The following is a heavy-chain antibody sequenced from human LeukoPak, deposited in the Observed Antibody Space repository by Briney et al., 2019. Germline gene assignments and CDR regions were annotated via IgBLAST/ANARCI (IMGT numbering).Heavy chain of an antibody. CDR2: VDNDGSGT. J-gene: IGHJ4*02. D-gene: IGHD5-18*01. CDR3: ARSQRGYSYGEQ. Sequence: GGSLRLPCAASGFTFSTYWMHWVRHAPGKGLVWLSRVDNDGSGTSYADSVKGRFTISRDNGKNILFLQMDSLRAEDTAVYFCARSQRGYSYGEQWGQGTPVTVSS. V-gene: IGHV3-74*01. CDR1: GFTFSTYW.